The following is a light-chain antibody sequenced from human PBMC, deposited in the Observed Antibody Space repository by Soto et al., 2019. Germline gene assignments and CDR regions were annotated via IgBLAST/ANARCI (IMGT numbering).Light chain of an antibody. J-gene: IGKJ2*01. V-gene: IGKV3-11*01. CDR2: DAS. Sequence: EIVLTQSPATLSLSPGERATLSCRASQSVSSYLAWYQQKPGQAPRLLIYDASNRATSITARFSGSGSGTDLTLPISSLEPEDFAVYYCQQRSNWPQYTFGQGTKLEI. CDR3: QQRSNWPQYT. CDR1: QSVSSY.